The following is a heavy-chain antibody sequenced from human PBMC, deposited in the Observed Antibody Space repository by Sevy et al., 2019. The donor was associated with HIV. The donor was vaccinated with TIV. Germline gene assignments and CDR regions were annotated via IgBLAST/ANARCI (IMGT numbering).Heavy chain of an antibody. CDR3: ASVRPCGGDCYFFDS. CDR2: IIPRVAIS. D-gene: IGHD2-21*02. Sequence: ASVKVSCMASGGSLSNYGMNWVRQAPGQGLEWMGGIIPRVAISNYALKFQGRATITADESTSTMYLEVRSLRSEDTAVYFCASVRPCGGDCYFFDSWGQGTLVTVSS. CDR1: GGSLSNYG. J-gene: IGHJ4*02. V-gene: IGHV1-69*10.